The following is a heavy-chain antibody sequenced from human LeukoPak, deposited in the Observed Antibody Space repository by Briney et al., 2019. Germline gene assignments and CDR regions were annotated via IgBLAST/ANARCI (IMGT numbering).Heavy chain of an antibody. J-gene: IGHJ4*02. V-gene: IGHV1-3*03. Sequence: ASVKVSCKASGYTFTSYAMHWVRQAPGQRLEWMGWINAGNGNTKYSQEFQGRVTITRDTSASTAYMELSSLRSEDMAVYYCARVLYSSGWYGEPYFDYWGQGTLVTVSS. CDR1: GYTFTSYA. CDR2: INAGNGNT. D-gene: IGHD6-19*01. CDR3: ARVLYSSGWYGEPYFDY.